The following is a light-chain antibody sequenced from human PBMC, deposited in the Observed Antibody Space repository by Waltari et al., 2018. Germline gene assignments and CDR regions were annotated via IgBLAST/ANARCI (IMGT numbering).Light chain of an antibody. Sequence: IVLTQSPGTLSLSPGERATLSCRASHSVSRSLAWYKQKHGQAPRLLIYDASTRATGIPDRFSGSGSGTDFSLTISRLEPEDFAVYYCQKYVSLPATFGQGTKVEIK. J-gene: IGKJ1*01. CDR1: HSVSRS. CDR2: DAS. V-gene: IGKV3-20*01. CDR3: QKYVSLPAT.